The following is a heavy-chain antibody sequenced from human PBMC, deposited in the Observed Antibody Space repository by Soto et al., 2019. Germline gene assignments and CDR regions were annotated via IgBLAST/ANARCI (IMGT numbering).Heavy chain of an antibody. J-gene: IGHJ3*01. CDR1: GYTFTSSG. D-gene: IGHD3-22*01. CDR2: ISAHTGSS. V-gene: IGHV1-18*01. CDR3: ARACFYQGSDSRGYSFDAFDF. Sequence: QVQLVQSGAEVKKPGASVKVSCKASGYTFTSSGMSWVRQAPGQGREWMGWISAHTGSSEYAQRVQGRVTMTTDRSTCTAYMELRSLRSDDTAVYYCARACFYQGSDSRGYSFDAFDFWGPGTLVTVSS.